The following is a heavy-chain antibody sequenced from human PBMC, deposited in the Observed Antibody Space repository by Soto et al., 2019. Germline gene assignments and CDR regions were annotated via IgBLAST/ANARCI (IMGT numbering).Heavy chain of an antibody. CDR1: GYTFTSYD. D-gene: IGHD3-9*01. CDR2: MNPNSGNT. V-gene: IGHV1-8*01. Sequence: QVQLVQSGAEVKKPGASVKVSCKASGYTFTSYDINWVRQATGQGLEWMGWMNPNSGNTGYAQKFQGRVTMTRNTSISTAYMELSSLRSEDTAVYYCARAPHYYDILVRPFDIWGQGTMVTVSS. J-gene: IGHJ3*02. CDR3: ARAPHYYDILVRPFDI.